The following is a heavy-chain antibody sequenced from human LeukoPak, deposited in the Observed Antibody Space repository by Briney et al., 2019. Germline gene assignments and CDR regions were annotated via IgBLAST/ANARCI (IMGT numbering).Heavy chain of an antibody. CDR3: ARDIREDSSSWYQEDY. D-gene: IGHD6-13*01. V-gene: IGHV1-69*13. CDR2: IIPIFGTA. CDR1: GGTFSSYA. J-gene: IGHJ4*02. Sequence: SLTLSCNVSGGTFSSYAFSWVRQAPGQGLEWMGGIIPIFGTANYAQKFQGRVTITADESKSPAYMELSSLRSEDTAVYYCARDIREDSSSWYQEDYWGEGTLVTVSS.